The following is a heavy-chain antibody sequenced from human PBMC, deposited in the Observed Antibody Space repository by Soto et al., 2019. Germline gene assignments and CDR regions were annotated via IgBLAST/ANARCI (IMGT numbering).Heavy chain of an antibody. CDR1: GYTFTSYA. CDR3: ARGLPLTMDY. Sequence: QVQLVQSGAEVKKPGASVKVSCKASGYTFTSYAMHWVRQAPGQRLEWMGWINAGNGNTKYSQRFQGRVTIIRDTSASTAYMELSSLRSEDTAVFYCARGLPLTMDYWGQGTLVTVSS. CDR2: INAGNGNT. V-gene: IGHV1-3*01. D-gene: IGHD2-15*01. J-gene: IGHJ4*02.